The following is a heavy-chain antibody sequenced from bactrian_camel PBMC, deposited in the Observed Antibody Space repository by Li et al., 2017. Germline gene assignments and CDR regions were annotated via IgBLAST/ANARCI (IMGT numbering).Heavy chain of an antibody. D-gene: IGHD5*01. CDR3: AAGARLLVGCPDPTEYAY. Sequence: VQLVESGGGLVQPGGSLSVSCAAAAFTFSSFYMSWVRQAPGKGHDWVSSLYRDGSNAYYADSVKGRLTISKDNAKNTLYLEMNGLAVEDTAMYYCAAGARLLVGCPDPTEYAYWGQGTQVTVS. CDR1: AFTFSSFY. V-gene: IGHV3-2*01. J-gene: IGHJ4*01. CDR2: LYRDGSNA.